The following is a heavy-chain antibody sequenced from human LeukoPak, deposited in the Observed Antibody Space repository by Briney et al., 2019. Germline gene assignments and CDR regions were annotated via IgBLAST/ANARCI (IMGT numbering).Heavy chain of an antibody. V-gene: IGHV3-30*02. CDR1: GFTFSTYG. D-gene: IGHD2-15*01. CDR3: TKNGDSGGNCCAHFDF. Sequence: GGSLRLSCAASGFTFSTYGMHWVRQAPGKGLEWVAFIRYDGSNKYYADSVEGRFTISRDNSKNTLYLQMNSLRAEDTAVYRCTKNGDSGGNCCAHFDFWGQGTLVTVSS. CDR2: IRYDGSNK. J-gene: IGHJ4*02.